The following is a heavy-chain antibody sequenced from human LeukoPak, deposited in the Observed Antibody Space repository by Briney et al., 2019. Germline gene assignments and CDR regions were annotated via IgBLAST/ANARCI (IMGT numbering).Heavy chain of an antibody. CDR2: ITGDGGYT. V-gene: IGHV3-64*01. J-gene: IGHJ4*02. Sequence: GGSLRLSCAASGFTFSTYVMQWVRQAPGKGLEYVSAITGDGGYTYYANSVKGRFTISRDNSKNTLYLQMNSLRAEDTAVYYCARESSSGWYFDYWGQGTLVTVSS. CDR1: GFTFSTYV. CDR3: ARESSSGWYFDY. D-gene: IGHD6-19*01.